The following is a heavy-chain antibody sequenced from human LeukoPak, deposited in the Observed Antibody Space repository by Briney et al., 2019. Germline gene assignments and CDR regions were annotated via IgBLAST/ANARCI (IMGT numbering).Heavy chain of an antibody. J-gene: IGHJ4*02. CDR3: TRGITVVGYYFDY. V-gene: IGHV6-1*01. CDR1: GDSVSSNSAA. CDR2: TYYRSKWYN. Sequence: SQTLSLTCAISGDSVSSNSAAWNWIRQSPSRGLEWLGRTYYRSKWYNDCPVSVKGRIAINPDTSKNQFSLQLNSVTPEDTAVYYCTRGITVVGYYFDYWGQGSLVTVSS. D-gene: IGHD6-19*01.